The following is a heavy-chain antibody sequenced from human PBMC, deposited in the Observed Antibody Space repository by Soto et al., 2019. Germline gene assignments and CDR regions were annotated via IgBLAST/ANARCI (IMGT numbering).Heavy chain of an antibody. CDR3: AGGIAVAGMYSDY. CDR2: IYYSGST. J-gene: IGHJ4*02. Sequence: SETLSLTCTVSGGSISSSYWSWIRQPPGKGLEWIGYIYYSGSTNYNPSLQSRVTISVDTSKNQFSLKLTSVTAADTAVYYCAGGIAVAGMYSDYWGQGALVTVSS. V-gene: IGHV4-59*01. D-gene: IGHD6-19*01. CDR1: GGSISSSY.